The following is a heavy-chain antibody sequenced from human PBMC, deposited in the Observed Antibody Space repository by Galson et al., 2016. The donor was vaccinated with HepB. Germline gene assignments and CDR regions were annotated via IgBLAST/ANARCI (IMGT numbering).Heavy chain of an antibody. Sequence: SVKVSCKASGYIFSTYGIAWVRQAPGQGLEWLGWMSVYNGDTQYAQKVQGRVTMTTDTSTNTAYMELRRLRSDDTAVYYCARSVDGYRVSSDVDYWGQGTLVTVSS. D-gene: IGHD5/OR15-5a*01. CDR1: GYIFSTYG. J-gene: IGHJ4*02. V-gene: IGHV1-18*04. CDR2: MSVYNGDT. CDR3: ARSVDGYRVSSDVDY.